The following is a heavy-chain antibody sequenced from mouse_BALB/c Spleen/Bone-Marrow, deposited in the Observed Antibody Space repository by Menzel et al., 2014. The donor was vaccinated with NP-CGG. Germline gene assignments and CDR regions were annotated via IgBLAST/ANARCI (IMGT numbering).Heavy chain of an antibody. D-gene: IGHD1-1*01. CDR3: AEDNYYGIDWYFDV. CDR2: IRNKANGYTT. Sequence: EVKPMESGGGLVQPGGSLRLSCANSGFTFTDYYMSWVRQPPGKALEWLGFIRNKANGYTTEYSASVKGRFTISRDNSQSILYLKMNTLRAEDSATYYCAEDNYYGIDWYFDVWGAGTTVTVSS. CDR1: GFTFTDYY. V-gene: IGHV7-3*02. J-gene: IGHJ1*01.